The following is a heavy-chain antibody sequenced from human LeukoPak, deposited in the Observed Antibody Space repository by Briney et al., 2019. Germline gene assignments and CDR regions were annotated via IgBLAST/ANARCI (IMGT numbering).Heavy chain of an antibody. CDR2: INHSGST. J-gene: IGHJ5*02. D-gene: IGHD3-3*01. Sequence: SETLSLTCAVYGGSFSGYYWSWIRQPPGKGLEWIGEINHSGSTNYNPSLKSRVTISVDTSKNQFSLKLSSVAAADTAVYYCARATRTIFGVVGNWFDPWGQGTLVTVSS. CDR1: GGSFSGYY. V-gene: IGHV4-34*01. CDR3: ARATRTIFGVVGNWFDP.